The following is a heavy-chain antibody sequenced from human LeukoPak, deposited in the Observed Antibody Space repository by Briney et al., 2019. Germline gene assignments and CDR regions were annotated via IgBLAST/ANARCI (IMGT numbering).Heavy chain of an antibody. V-gene: IGHV3-11*01. CDR1: VFTFSVYY. J-gene: IGHJ4*02. CDR2: ICSSGSTI. D-gene: IGHD1-26*01. Sequence: RGCPRLSCAASVFTFSVYYMSCICEAPGGGLWWVSYICSSGSTINSADSVKGGFTISRDNPKNSLYLQMSSLRAEETDVYYCARDSGTGVFDYWGQGPLVSVSS. CDR3: ARDSGTGVFDY.